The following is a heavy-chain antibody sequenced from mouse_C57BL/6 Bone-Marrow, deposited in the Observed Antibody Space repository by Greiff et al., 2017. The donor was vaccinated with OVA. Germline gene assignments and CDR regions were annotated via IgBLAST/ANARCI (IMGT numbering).Heavy chain of an antibody. J-gene: IGHJ1*03. Sequence: EVQGVESGGGLVKPGGSLKLSCAASGFTFSDYGMHWVRQAPEKGLEWVAYISSGSSTIYYADTVKGRFTISRDNAKNTLYLQMTSLRSEDRAMYYCSRELYGNFWYFDVWGTGTTVTVSS. CDR1: GFTFSDYG. CDR3: SRELYGNFWYFDV. V-gene: IGHV5-17*01. CDR2: ISSGSSTI. D-gene: IGHD2-1*01.